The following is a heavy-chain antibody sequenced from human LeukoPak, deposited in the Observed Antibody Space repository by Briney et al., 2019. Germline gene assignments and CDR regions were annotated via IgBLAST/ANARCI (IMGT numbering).Heavy chain of an antibody. V-gene: IGHV3-74*01. D-gene: IGHD6-13*01. Sequence: PGGSLRLSCAASGFTFDRYWMHWVRQAPEKGLLWVSRMNADGRSTTYADSVRGRFTISRDNAKNTVYLEMNSLRVEDTAVYYCARELEAAGTWGIDHWGQGTLVTVSS. CDR3: ARELEAAGTWGIDH. CDR1: GFTFDRYW. J-gene: IGHJ4*02. CDR2: MNADGRST.